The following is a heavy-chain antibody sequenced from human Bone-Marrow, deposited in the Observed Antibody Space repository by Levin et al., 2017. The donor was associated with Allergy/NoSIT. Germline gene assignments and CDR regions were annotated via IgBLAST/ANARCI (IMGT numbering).Heavy chain of an antibody. Sequence: PSETLSLTCTVSGGSISSGGYYWSWIRQHPGKGLEWIGYIYYSGSTYYNPSLKSRVTISVDTSKNQFSLKLSSVTAADTAVYYCARGGTSGVVVPAATDIVVVVAATPGGSYSFDYWGQGTLVTVSS. CDR1: GGSISSGGYY. D-gene: IGHD2-15*01. CDR3: ARGGTSGVVVPAATDIVVVVAATPGGSYSFDY. CDR2: IYYSGST. V-gene: IGHV4-31*03. J-gene: IGHJ4*02.